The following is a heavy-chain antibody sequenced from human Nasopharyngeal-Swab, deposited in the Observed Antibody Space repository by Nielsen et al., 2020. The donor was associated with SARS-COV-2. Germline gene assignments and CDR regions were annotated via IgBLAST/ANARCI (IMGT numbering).Heavy chain of an antibody. Sequence: LSLTCTVSGGSISSGGYYWSWIRQHPGKGLEWIGYIYYSGSTYYNPSLKSRVTISVDTSKNQFSLKLSSVTAADTAVYYCARQKRDTIFGVVNHFDYWGQGTLVTVSS. V-gene: IGHV4-31*03. CDR3: ARQKRDTIFGVVNHFDY. J-gene: IGHJ4*02. CDR1: GGSISSGGYY. D-gene: IGHD3-3*01. CDR2: IYYSGST.